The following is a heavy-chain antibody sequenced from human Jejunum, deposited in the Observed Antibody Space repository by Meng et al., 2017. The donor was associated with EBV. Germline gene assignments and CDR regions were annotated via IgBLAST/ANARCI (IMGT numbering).Heavy chain of an antibody. D-gene: IGHD3-10*01. CDR3: ARLGGYASGTYYPIDP. CDR2: INHGGAA. J-gene: IGHJ5*02. Sequence: VHIQRWGEGLLKPEELLPPTGAVYGGSLSDYYWTCIRQPQGKGLEWIGEINHGGAAIYNPSLKGRVSISVDTSKNQFSLKLSSVTAADTAVYYCARLGGYASGTYYPIDPWGQGTLVTVSS. V-gene: IGHV4-34*01. CDR1: GGSLSDYY.